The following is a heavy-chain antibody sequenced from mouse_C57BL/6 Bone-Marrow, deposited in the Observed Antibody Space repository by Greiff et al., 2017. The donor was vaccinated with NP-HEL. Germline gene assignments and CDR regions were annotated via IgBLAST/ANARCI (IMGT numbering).Heavy chain of an antibody. J-gene: IGHJ1*03. D-gene: IGHD2-1*01. CDR2: LYPGDGDT. CDR3: ARVYYGNYGTPGGFDV. Sequence: QVQLQQSGPELVKPGASVKISCKASGYAFSSSWMNWVKQRPGKGLEWIGRLYPGDGDTNYNGQFKGKATLTADKSSSTAYMQLSSLTSEDSAVYFCARVYYGNYGTPGGFDVWGTGTTVTVSS. V-gene: IGHV1-82*01. CDR1: GYAFSSSW.